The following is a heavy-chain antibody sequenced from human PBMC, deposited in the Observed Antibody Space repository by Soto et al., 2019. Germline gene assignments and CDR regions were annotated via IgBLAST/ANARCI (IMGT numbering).Heavy chain of an antibody. V-gene: IGHV1-3*05. J-gene: IGHJ5*02. Sequence: QVQLVQSGAEEKKPGASVKVSCKASGYTFTSYAMHWVRQAPGQRLEWMGWINAGNGNTKYSQKFDGRVTITRDTSASTAYMELSRLRSEDTAVYYCARGGGWYVWFDPWGQGTLVTVSS. CDR1: GYTFTSYA. D-gene: IGHD6-19*01. CDR2: INAGNGNT. CDR3: ARGGGWYVWFDP.